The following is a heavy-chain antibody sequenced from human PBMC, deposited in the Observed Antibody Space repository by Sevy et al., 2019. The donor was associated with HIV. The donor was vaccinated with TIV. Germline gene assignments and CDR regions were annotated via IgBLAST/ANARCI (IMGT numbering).Heavy chain of an antibody. CDR1: GFTFSTYA. Sequence: GGSLRLSCSASGFTFSTYAMHRVRQAPRKGLEYVSAISSPGTSTYYADSVKGRFTISRDNSKNTMSLQMSSLRTEDTAVYYCVKDGGYDISGYYFDYWGQGTLVTVSS. J-gene: IGHJ4*02. CDR3: VKDGGYDISGYYFDY. D-gene: IGHD3-22*01. CDR2: ISSPGTST. V-gene: IGHV3-64D*06.